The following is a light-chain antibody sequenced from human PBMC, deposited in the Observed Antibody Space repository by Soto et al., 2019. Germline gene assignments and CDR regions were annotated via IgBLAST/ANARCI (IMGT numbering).Light chain of an antibody. Sequence: QSALTQPPSVSGSPGQSVTISCTGTSTDFVSSNRVSWYQQPPGTAPKLIIYEASNRPSGVPDRFSGSKSGNTASLTISGLQAADEADYYCSFYTRENTFVFGTGTKVTVL. CDR2: EAS. J-gene: IGLJ1*01. CDR1: STDFVSSNR. CDR3: SFYTRENTFV. V-gene: IGLV2-18*01.